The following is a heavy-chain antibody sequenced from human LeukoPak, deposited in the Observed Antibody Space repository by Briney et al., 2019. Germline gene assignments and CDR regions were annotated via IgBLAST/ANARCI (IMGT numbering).Heavy chain of an antibody. Sequence: GGSLRLSCAASGFTFDDYAMHWVRHAPGKGLEWVSLISWDGGSTYYADSVKGRFTISRDNSKNSLYLQMNSLRAEDTALYYCAKDGAAAGLRYYYYYYMDVWGKGTTVTVSS. CDR1: GFTFDDYA. D-gene: IGHD6-13*01. CDR3: AKDGAAAGLRYYYYYYMDV. V-gene: IGHV3-43D*03. J-gene: IGHJ6*03. CDR2: ISWDGGST.